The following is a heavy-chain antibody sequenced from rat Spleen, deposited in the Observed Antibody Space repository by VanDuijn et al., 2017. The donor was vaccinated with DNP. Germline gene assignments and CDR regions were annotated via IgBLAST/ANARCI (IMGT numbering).Heavy chain of an antibody. D-gene: IGHD1-9*01. CDR2: IKAKSNNYAT. CDR1: GFTFSTAW. V-gene: IGHV6-6*01. Sequence: EVQVLESGGGLVQPGNSLKLSCATSGFTFSTAWMYWYRQFPEKRLEWVARIKAKSNNYATDYTESVKGRFTISRDDSKSSIYLQMNNLKEKDTAIYYCATYYGYNYWYFDFWGPGTMVTVSS. CDR3: ATYYGYNYWYFDF. J-gene: IGHJ1*01.